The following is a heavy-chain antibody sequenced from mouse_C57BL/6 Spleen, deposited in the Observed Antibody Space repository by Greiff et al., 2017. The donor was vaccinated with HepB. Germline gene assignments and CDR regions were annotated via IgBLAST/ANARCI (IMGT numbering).Heavy chain of an antibody. CDR2: INPSSGYT. CDR3: ARWGGKGYFEV. V-gene: IGHV1-4*01. D-gene: IGHD1-1*02. Sequence: VQLQQSGAELARPGASVKMSCKASGYTFTSYTMHWVKQRPGQGLEWIGYINPSSGYTKYNQKFKDKATLTADKSSSTAYMQLSSLTSEDSAVYYCARWGGKGYFEVWGTGTTVTVSS. CDR1: GYTFTSYT. J-gene: IGHJ1*03.